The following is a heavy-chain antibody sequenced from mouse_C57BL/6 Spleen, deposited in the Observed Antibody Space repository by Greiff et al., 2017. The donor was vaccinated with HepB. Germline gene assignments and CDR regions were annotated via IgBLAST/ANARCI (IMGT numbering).Heavy chain of an antibody. J-gene: IGHJ4*01. V-gene: IGHV1-53*01. CDR2: INPSNGGT. Sequence: QVQLQQSGTELVKPGASVKLSCKASGYTFTSYWMHWVKQRPGQGLEWIGNINPSNGGTNYNEKFKSKATLTVDKSSSTAYMQLSSLTSEDSAVYYCARFLVVAKYAMDYWGQGTSVTVSS. CDR3: ARFLVVAKYAMDY. D-gene: IGHD1-1*01. CDR1: GYTFTSYW.